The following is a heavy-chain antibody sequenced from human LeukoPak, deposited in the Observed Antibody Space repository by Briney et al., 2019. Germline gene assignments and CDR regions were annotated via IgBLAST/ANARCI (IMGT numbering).Heavy chain of an antibody. Sequence: GGSLRLSCAASGFTFSSYWMSWVRQAPGKGLEWVANIKQDGSEKYYVDSVKGRFTISRDNSKNTLYLQMNSLRAEDTAVYYCAKDPGSGYFDYWGQGTLVTVSS. D-gene: IGHD1-1*01. CDR3: AKDPGSGYFDY. CDR2: IKQDGSEK. V-gene: IGHV3-7*01. J-gene: IGHJ4*02. CDR1: GFTFSSYW.